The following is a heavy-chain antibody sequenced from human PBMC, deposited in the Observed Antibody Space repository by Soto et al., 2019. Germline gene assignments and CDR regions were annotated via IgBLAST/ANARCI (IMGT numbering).Heavy chain of an antibody. CDR2: ISGSATGT. J-gene: IGHJ4*01. CDR1: GVCFGIYG. CDR3: AKELIEVGSVYGVLYY. V-gene: IGHV3-23*01. D-gene: IGHD2-21*01. Sequence: GGSLRLSSAAPGVCFGIYGMSWVRQAPGKGLEWVSGISGSATGTYYADSVKGRFTISRDNSMNTLYLQMNSLRAEDTALYYCAKELIEVGSVYGVLYYCGHGT.